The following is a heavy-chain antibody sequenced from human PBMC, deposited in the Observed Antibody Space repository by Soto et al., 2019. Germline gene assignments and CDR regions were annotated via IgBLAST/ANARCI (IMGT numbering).Heavy chain of an antibody. Sequence: PSETLSLTCAVYGGSFSGYYWSWIRQPPGKGLEWIGEINHSGSTNYNPSLKSRVTISVDTSKNQFSLKLSSVTAADTAVYYCARSLTTVTPNFDYWGQGTLVTVSS. D-gene: IGHD4-17*01. CDR1: GGSFSGYY. J-gene: IGHJ4*02. V-gene: IGHV4-34*01. CDR2: INHSGST. CDR3: ARSLTTVTPNFDY.